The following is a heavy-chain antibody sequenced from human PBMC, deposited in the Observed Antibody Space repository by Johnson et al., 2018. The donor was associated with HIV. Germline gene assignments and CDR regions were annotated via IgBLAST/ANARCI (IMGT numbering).Heavy chain of an antibody. CDR1: GFTFDDYA. Sequence: VQLVESGGGLVQPGRSLKLSCAASGFTFDDYAMHWVRQAPGKGLEWVSGISWNSGSIGYADSVKGRFTISRDNAKNSLYLQMNSLRTEDTAVYYCARVYYYDNKDGFDIWGQGTTVTVSS. CDR2: ISWNSGSI. D-gene: IGHD3-22*01. J-gene: IGHJ3*02. V-gene: IGHV3-9*01. CDR3: ARVYYYDNKDGFDI.